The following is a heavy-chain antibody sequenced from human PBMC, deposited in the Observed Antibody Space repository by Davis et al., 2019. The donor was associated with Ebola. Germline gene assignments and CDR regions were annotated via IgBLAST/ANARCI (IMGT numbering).Heavy chain of an antibody. Sequence: AASVKVSCKASGYTFTSYGISWVRQAPGQGLEWMGWISAYNGNTNYAQKLQGRVTMTTDPSTSTAYMELSSLRSEDTAAYYCAGGEGGTVLRCLGWLGYYGMDVWGQGTTVTVSS. J-gene: IGHJ6*02. CDR3: AGGEGGTVLRCLGWLGYYGMDV. CDR2: ISAYNGNT. V-gene: IGHV1-18*01. CDR1: GYTFTSYG. D-gene: IGHD3-3*01.